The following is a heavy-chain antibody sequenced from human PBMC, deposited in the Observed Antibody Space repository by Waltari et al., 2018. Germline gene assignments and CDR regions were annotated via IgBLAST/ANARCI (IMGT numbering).Heavy chain of an antibody. D-gene: IGHD5-12*01. CDR3: ARRGGYSGYENI. J-gene: IGHJ3*02. CDR1: GGSISSYY. CDR2: IYYSGST. V-gene: IGHV4-59*01. Sequence: QVQLQESGPGLVKPSETLSLPCTVSGGSISSYYWNWIRQPPGKGLEWIGYIYYSGSTNYNPSLKSRVTISVDTSKNQFSLKLSSVTAADTAVYYCARRGGYSGYENIWGQGTMVTVSS.